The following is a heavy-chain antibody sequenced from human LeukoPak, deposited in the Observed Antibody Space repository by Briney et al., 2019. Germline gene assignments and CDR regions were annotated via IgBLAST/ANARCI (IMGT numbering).Heavy chain of an antibody. V-gene: IGHV1-2*06. J-gene: IGHJ4*02. CDR2: INPNSGGT. CDR1: GYTFTGYY. CDR3: ACYSNYVGY. Sequence: EASVKASCKASGYTFTGYYMHWVRQAPGQGLEWMGRINPNSGGTNYVQKFQGRVTMTRDTSINTAYMELSRLRSDDTAVYYCACYSNYVGYWGQGTLVTVSS. D-gene: IGHD4-11*01.